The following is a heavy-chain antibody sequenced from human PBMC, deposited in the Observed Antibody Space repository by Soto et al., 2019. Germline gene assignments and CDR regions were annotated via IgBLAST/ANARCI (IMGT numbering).Heavy chain of an antibody. D-gene: IGHD2-21*01. V-gene: IGHV4-39*01. Sequence: QVELQQSGPEVVRPSETLSLTCSVSGASISKTSSYWGWIRQPPGKGLEWIGSINYSGTAYYSPSLRSRATLSVDTSANQFSLRLMSVTAADTAFYFCVRRVNIPSWYFDLWGREKPVIVSS. CDR2: INYSGTA. CDR3: VRRVNIPSWYFDL. J-gene: IGHJ2*01. CDR1: GASISKTSSY.